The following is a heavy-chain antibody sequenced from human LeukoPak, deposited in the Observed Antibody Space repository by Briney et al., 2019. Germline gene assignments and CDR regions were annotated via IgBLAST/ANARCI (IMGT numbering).Heavy chain of an antibody. CDR1: GFTFSSYW. CDR2: INQDGSEK. CDR3: ARTAIAAAAFYNWFDP. Sequence: QSGGSLRLSCAASGFTFSSYWMSWVRQAPGKGLEWVANINQDGSEKYYVGSVKGRFTISRDNARNSLYLQMNSLRAEDTAVYYCARTAIAAAAFYNWFDPWGQGTLVTVSS. J-gene: IGHJ5*02. V-gene: IGHV3-7*01. D-gene: IGHD6-13*01.